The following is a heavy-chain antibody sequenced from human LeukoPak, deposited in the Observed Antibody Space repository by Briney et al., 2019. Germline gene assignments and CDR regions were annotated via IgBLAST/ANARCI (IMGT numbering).Heavy chain of an antibody. CDR2: INPNSGGT. D-gene: IGHD3-16*02. J-gene: IGHJ3*02. V-gene: IGHV1-2*06. CDR1: GYTFTGYY. CDR3: ARAPDYDYVWGSYRYTGYAFDI. Sequence: ASVKVSCKASGYTFTGYYMHWVRQAPGQGREWMRRINPNSGGTNYAQKFQGRVTMTRDTSISTAYMELSRLRSVDTAVYYCARAPDYDYVWGSYRYTGYAFDIWGQGTMVTVSS.